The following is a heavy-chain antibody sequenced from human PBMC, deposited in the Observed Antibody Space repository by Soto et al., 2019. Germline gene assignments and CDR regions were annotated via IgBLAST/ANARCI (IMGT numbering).Heavy chain of an antibody. Sequence: PSETLSLTCAFSGCSISSYYWNWIRQPPGKGLEWIGYIYYSGSTNYNPSLKSRVTISVDTSKNQFSLKLSSVTAADTAVYYCARGFGAFDIWGQGTMVTVSS. CDR1: GCSISSYY. J-gene: IGHJ3*02. CDR2: IYYSGST. D-gene: IGHD3-3*01. CDR3: ARGFGAFDI. V-gene: IGHV4-59*08.